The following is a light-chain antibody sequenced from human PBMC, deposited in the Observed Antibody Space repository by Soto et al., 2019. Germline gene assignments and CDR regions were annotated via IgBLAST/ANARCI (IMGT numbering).Light chain of an antibody. V-gene: IGKV1-9*01. CDR1: QGISSY. J-gene: IGKJ5*01. CDR2: AAS. CDR3: QQLNSYPSIT. Sequence: DIQLTQSPSFLSASVGDRVTITCRASQGISSYLAWYQQKPGKAPKLLIYAASTLQSGVPSRFSGSGSGIEFTLTISSLQPEDFATYYCQQLNSYPSITFGQGTRLEIK.